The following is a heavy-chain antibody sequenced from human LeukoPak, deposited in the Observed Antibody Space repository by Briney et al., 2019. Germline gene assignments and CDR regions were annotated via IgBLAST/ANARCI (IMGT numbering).Heavy chain of an antibody. CDR2: ISWNSGSI. CDR3: ARGGAARPGAFDI. Sequence: GGSLRLSCAASGFTFDDYAMHWVRQAPGKGLEWVSGISWNSGSIGYADSVKGRFTISRDNAKNSLYLQMNSLRAEDTAVYYCARGGAARPGAFDIWGQGTMVTVSS. D-gene: IGHD6-6*01. V-gene: IGHV3-9*01. CDR1: GFTFDDYA. J-gene: IGHJ3*02.